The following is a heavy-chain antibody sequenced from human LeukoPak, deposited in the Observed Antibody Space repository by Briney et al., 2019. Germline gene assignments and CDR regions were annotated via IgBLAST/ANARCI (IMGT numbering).Heavy chain of an antibody. V-gene: IGHV4-38-2*02. J-gene: IGHJ4*02. Sequence: SETLSLTCTVSDYSISSGYYWGWIRQPPGKGLEWTGSIFQSGHTYYSPSLKSRVTISVDTSNNRFSLSLSAATAADTAIYYCARDTRTAQGFDYWGQGILVTVSS. CDR3: ARDTRTAQGFDY. D-gene: IGHD2-15*01. CDR1: DYSISSGYY. CDR2: IFQSGHT.